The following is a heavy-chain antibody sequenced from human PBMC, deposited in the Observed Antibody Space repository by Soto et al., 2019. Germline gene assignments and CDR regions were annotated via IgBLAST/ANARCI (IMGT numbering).Heavy chain of an antibody. V-gene: IGHV3-30*18. Sequence: PGGSLRLSCAASGFTFSSYGMHWVRQAPGKGLEWVAVISYDGSNKYYADSVKGRFTISRDNSKNTLYLQMNSLRAEDTAVYYCAKDRHCSGGSCYLEQDSYGMGEWRQGATVSV. D-gene: IGHD2-15*01. CDR3: AKDRHCSGGSCYLEQDSYGMGE. CDR1: GFTFSSYG. J-gene: IGHJ6*01. CDR2: ISYDGSNK.